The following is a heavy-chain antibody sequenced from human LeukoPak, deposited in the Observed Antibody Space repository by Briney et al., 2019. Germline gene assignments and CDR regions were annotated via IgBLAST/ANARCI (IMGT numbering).Heavy chain of an antibody. CDR2: IYTSGST. CDR1: GGSISSYY. CDR3: ARARSYDFWSGPRDYFDY. V-gene: IGHV4-4*07. J-gene: IGHJ4*02. Sequence: SETLSLTCTVSGGSISSYYWSWIRQPAGKGQEWIGRIYTSGSTNYNPSLKSRVTMSVDTSKNQFSLKLSSVTAADTAVYYCARARSYDFWSGPRDYFDYWGQGTLVTVSS. D-gene: IGHD3-3*01.